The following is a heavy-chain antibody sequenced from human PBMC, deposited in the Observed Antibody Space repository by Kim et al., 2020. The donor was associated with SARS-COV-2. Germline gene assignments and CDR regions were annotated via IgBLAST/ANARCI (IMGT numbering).Heavy chain of an antibody. J-gene: IGHJ2*01. CDR3: AKGGGVTDWYFDL. D-gene: IGHD3-16*01. V-gene: IGHV4-59*01. Sequence: NPSLKSRVTISVDTSKNQFSLKLSAVTAADTAVYYCAKGGGVTDWYFDLWGRGTLVTVSS.